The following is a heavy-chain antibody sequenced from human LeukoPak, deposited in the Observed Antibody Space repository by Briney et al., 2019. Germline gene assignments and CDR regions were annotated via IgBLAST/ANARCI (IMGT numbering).Heavy chain of an antibody. V-gene: IGHV4-39*01. J-gene: IGHJ4*02. CDR1: GGSISSSSYY. CDR2: IYYSGST. Sequence: PSETLSLTCTVSGGSISSSSYYWGWIRQPPGKGLEWIGSIYYSGSTYYNPSLKSRVTISVDTSKNQFSLKLSSVTAAGTAVYYCASRQVDGAFDYWGQGTLVTVSS. CDR3: ASRQVDGAFDY. D-gene: IGHD2-2*01.